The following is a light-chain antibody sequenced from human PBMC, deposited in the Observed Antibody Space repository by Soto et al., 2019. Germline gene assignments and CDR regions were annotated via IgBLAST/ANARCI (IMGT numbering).Light chain of an antibody. CDR3: HQSYSTPPLT. Sequence: DIQMTQSPSSLSASVGDRDTITCRASQSISSYLNWYQQKPGKAPKLLIYAASSLQSGVPSRFSGSGSGTDFTLTISSLQPEDFATYYCHQSYSTPPLTFGGGTKVEIK. CDR2: AAS. CDR1: QSISSY. V-gene: IGKV1-39*01. J-gene: IGKJ4*01.